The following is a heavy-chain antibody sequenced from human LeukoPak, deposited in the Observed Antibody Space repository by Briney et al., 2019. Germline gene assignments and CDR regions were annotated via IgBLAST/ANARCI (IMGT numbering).Heavy chain of an antibody. D-gene: IGHD6-13*01. Sequence: SETLSLTCTVSGGSISSYYWSWLRQPPGKGLEWIGYIYYSGSTNYNPSLKSRVTISVGTSKNQFSLKLSSVTAADTAVYYCASHGTVPSSSWYYRYWGQGTLVTVSS. CDR1: GGSISSYY. CDR2: IYYSGST. V-gene: IGHV4-59*01. J-gene: IGHJ4*02. CDR3: ASHGTVPSSSWYYRY.